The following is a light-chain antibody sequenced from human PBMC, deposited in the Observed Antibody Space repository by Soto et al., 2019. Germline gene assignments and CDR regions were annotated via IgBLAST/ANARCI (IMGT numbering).Light chain of an antibody. CDR3: QQYGSSPLT. V-gene: IGKV3-20*01. CDR1: ESVSDNY. Sequence: EVVLARSPGTLSVSPGERATLSGRASESVSDNYLAWYQQRSGQAPRLVIYGASSRASAVPDRFSGSGSGADFTLTISRLEPEDFAVYYCQQYGSSPLTVGGGTKVDIK. CDR2: GAS. J-gene: IGKJ4*01.